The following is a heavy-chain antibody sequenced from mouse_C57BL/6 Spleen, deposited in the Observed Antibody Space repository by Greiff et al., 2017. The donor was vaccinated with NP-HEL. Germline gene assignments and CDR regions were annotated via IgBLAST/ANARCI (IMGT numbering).Heavy chain of an antibody. CDR3: ARWGGYGKEDAMDY. D-gene: IGHD2-1*01. V-gene: IGHV1-39*01. CDR2: INPNYGTT. Sequence: VQLQQSGPELVKPGASVKISCKASGYSFTDYNMNWVKQSNGKSLEWIGVINPNYGTTSYNQKFKGKATLTVDQSSSTAYMQLNSLTSEDSAVHYCARWGGYGKEDAMDYWGQGTSVTVSS. CDR1: GYSFTDYN. J-gene: IGHJ4*01.